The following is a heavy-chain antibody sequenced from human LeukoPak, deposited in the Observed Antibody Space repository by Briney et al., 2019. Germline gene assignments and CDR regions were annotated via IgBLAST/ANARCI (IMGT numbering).Heavy chain of an antibody. Sequence: GGSLRLSCAASGFTFNNYGMHWVRQAPGKGLEGVAVISYDGRNIHYPDSVKGRFTISRDISTDTLWLQMDSLRTEDTAVYYCAKGPLRGTAAAIDYWGQGTLVTASS. CDR1: GFTFNNYG. CDR3: AKGPLRGTAAAIDY. D-gene: IGHD2-2*01. J-gene: IGHJ4*02. CDR2: ISYDGRNI. V-gene: IGHV3-30*18.